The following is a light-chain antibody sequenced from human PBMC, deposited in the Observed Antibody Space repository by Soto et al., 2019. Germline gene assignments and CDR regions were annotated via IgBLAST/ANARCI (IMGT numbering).Light chain of an antibody. CDR1: SSDVGGYIY. V-gene: IGLV2-14*01. CDR3: SSHASSTTVV. CDR2: EVS. Sequence: QSVLTQPASVSGSPGQSITISCTGTSSDVGGYIYVSWYQQHPGKAPKLIIYEVSNRPSGVSSRFSGSKSGNTASLTISGLQAEDEADYYCSSHASSTTVVFGGGTKLTVL. J-gene: IGLJ2*01.